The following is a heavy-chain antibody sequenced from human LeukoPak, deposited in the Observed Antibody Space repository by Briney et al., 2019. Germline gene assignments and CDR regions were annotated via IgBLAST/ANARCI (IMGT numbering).Heavy chain of an antibody. CDR3: VRGIDTTGYFNY. CDR2: IDTNTGSR. D-gene: IGHD3-22*01. V-gene: IGHV7-4-1*02. J-gene: IGHJ4*02. Sequence: ASVKVSCKASGYTFTTYPINWVRQAPGQGLEWMGWIDTNTGSRTYAQGLTGRFVFSLDTSVSTAFLQINSLEAEDAALYFCVRGIDTTGYFNYWGQGTLVTVSS. CDR1: GYTFTTYP.